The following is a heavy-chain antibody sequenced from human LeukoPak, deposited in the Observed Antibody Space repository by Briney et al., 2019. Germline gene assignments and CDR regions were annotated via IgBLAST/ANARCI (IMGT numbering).Heavy chain of an antibody. CDR3: ASGIGVCDSFDI. J-gene: IGHJ3*02. CDR2: INSDARNT. Sequence: GGSLRLSCAASGFTFSSYWMYWVRQAPGKGLVWVSRINSDARNTNYADSVQGRFTISRDNAKNTLYLQMNSLRVEDTAVYYCASGIGVCDSFDIWGQGTMVTVSS. CDR1: GFTFSSYW. V-gene: IGHV3-74*01. D-gene: IGHD3-3*01.